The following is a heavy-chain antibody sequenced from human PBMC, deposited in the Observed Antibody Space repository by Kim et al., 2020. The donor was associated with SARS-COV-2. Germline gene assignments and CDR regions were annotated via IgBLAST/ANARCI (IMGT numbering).Heavy chain of an antibody. CDR2: INPSGGSQ. J-gene: IGHJ4*02. D-gene: IGHD4-17*01. CDR3: ARVTGDYAPQFADY. CDR1: GYTFNNNY. Sequence: ASVKVSCKASGYTFNNNYIYWVRQAPGQGLEWMGTINPSGGSQQYAQKFQGRLTMTRDTSTSTVYMELSSLRSEDTALYYCARVTGDYAPQFADYWGQATLVTVSS. V-gene: IGHV1-46*02.